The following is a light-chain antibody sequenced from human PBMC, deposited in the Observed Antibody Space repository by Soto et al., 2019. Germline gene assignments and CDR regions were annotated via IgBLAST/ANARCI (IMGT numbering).Light chain of an antibody. CDR3: SSYTGSSTLL. CDR2: GVS. Sequence: QSALTQPASVSGSPGQSITISCTGTSSDVGGYNYVSWYQHHPGKAPELMIYGVSNRPSGVSIRFSGSKSGNTASLTISGLQAEDEADYYCSSYTGSSTLLFGGGTKLTVL. J-gene: IGLJ2*01. CDR1: SSDVGGYNY. V-gene: IGLV2-14*03.